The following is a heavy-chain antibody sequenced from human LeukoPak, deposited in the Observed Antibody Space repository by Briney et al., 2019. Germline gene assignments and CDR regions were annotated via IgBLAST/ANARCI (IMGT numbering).Heavy chain of an antibody. D-gene: IGHD6-13*01. CDR2: ISGSGGTT. Sequence: GGSLRLSCAASGFTFNTYAMSWVRPAPGKGLEWVSAISGSGGTTYYADSVKGRFTISRDNSKNTLYLQMNSLRAEDTAVYYCAKYSRPPSIDYWGQGTLVTVSS. V-gene: IGHV3-23*01. CDR3: AKYSRPPSIDY. J-gene: IGHJ4*02. CDR1: GFTFNTYA.